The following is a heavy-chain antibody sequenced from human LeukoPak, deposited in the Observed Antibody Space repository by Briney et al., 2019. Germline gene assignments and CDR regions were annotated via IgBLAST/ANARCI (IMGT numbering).Heavy chain of an antibody. CDR1: GFTFSSYN. CDR3: ARDLSSGYSYGDDAFDI. D-gene: IGHD5-18*01. J-gene: IGHJ3*02. Sequence: GGSLRLSCAASGFTFSSYNMNWVRQAPGKGLEWVSSISFSSTYIYYADSVKGRFTISRDNAKNSLYLEMNSLRVEDTAVYYCARDLSSGYSYGDDAFDIWGQGTMVTVSS. V-gene: IGHV3-21*01. CDR2: ISFSSTYI.